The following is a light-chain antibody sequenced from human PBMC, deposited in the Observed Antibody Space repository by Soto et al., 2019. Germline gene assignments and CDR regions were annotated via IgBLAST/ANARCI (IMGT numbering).Light chain of an antibody. V-gene: IGLV4-69*01. J-gene: IGLJ2*01. CDR3: QTWGSGIVV. CDR2: LNSDGSH. Sequence: QPVLTQSPSASASLGASFKLTCTLSRGHSNYAIAWHQQQSEKGPRYLMKLNSDGSHSKGDGIPDRFSGSSSGAERYLTISGLQSEDEADYYCQTWGSGIVVFGGGTKLTVL. CDR1: RGHSNYA.